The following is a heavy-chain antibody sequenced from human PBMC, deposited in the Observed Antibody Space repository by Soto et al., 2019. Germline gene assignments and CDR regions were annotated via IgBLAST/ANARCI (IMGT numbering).Heavy chain of an antibody. D-gene: IGHD3-22*01. CDR2: INPGGGDR. CDR3: TRDLDTSGSAPISEY. J-gene: IGHJ4*02. V-gene: IGHV3-7*03. Sequence: LRLSCAGSGFTFANDWMTWVRQAPGKGLEWVANINPGGGDRYYVDSVKGRFTISRDDANNSLYLQMNSLTAEDTAVYYCTRDLDTSGSAPISEYWGQGTLVTVSS. CDR1: GFTFANDW.